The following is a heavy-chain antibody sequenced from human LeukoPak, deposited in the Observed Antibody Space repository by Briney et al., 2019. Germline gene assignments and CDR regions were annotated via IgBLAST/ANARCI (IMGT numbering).Heavy chain of an antibody. Sequence: PSETLSLTCSVSGGSISSYYWSWIRQPPGKGLEWIGYIYYSGSTNYNPSLKSRVTISVDTSKNQFSLRLSSVTAADTAVYYCARSDGYGLVGIWGQGTMVTVSS. CDR2: IYYSGST. D-gene: IGHD3-10*01. CDR1: GGSISSYY. J-gene: IGHJ3*02. CDR3: ARSDGYGLVGI. V-gene: IGHV4-59*01.